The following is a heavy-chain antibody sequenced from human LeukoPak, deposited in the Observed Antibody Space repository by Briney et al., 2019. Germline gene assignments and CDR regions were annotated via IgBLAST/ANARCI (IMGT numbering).Heavy chain of an antibody. V-gene: IGHV3-74*01. CDR2: INEDGSTT. CDR1: GFIFSSNW. D-gene: IGHD1-26*01. J-gene: IGHJ4*02. Sequence: GGSLRLSCAASGFIFSSNWMHWVRQAPGKGLVWVSRINEDGSTTNHADSVKGRFAISRDNAKNTLYMQMNSLRAEDTAVYYCVRDLGGRSGHWGQGTLVTVSS. CDR3: VRDLGGRSGH.